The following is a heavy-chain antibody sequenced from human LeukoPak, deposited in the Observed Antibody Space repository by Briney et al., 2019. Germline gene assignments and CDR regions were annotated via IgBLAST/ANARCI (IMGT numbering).Heavy chain of an antibody. Sequence: SVKVSCKASGGTFSSYAISWVRQAPGQGLEWMGRIIPILGIANYAQKFQGRVTITADKSTSTAYMELSSLRSEDTAVYYCARGFERRSKGMDVWGQGTTVTVS. CDR2: IIPILGIA. D-gene: IGHD1-1*01. CDR1: GGTFSSYA. CDR3: ARGFERRSKGMDV. J-gene: IGHJ6*02. V-gene: IGHV1-69*04.